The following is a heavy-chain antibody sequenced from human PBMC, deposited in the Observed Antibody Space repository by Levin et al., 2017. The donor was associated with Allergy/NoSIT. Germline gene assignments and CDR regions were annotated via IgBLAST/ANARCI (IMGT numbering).Heavy chain of an antibody. J-gene: IGHJ5*02. Sequence: SETLSLTCAVYGVSFSDYYFSWIRQPPGKGLEWIGEINHSGRTNYNPSLKSRVTISVDTSKNQFSLKLSSVTAADTAVYYWASGYGGDSDKNNWFDPWGQGTLVTVSS. V-gene: IGHV4-34*01. CDR2: INHSGRT. CDR3: ASGYGGDSDKNNWFDP. D-gene: IGHD4-23*01. CDR1: GVSFSDYY.